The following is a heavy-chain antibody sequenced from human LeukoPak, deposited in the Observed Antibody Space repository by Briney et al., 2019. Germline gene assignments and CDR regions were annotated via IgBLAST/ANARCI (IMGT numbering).Heavy chain of an antibody. Sequence: GGSLRLSCAASGFTFSSYGMHWVRQAPGKGLEWVAVISYDGSNKYYADSVKGRFTISRDNSKNTLYLQMNSLRAEDRAVYYCAKAGSWYGRAIDYWGQGTLVTVSS. V-gene: IGHV3-30*18. J-gene: IGHJ4*02. D-gene: IGHD6-13*01. CDR2: ISYDGSNK. CDR3: AKAGSWYGRAIDY. CDR1: GFTFSSYG.